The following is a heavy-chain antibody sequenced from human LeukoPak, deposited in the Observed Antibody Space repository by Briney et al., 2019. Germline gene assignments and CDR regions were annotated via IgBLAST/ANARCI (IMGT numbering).Heavy chain of an antibody. CDR1: GFTFSSCG. V-gene: IGHV3-33*01. Sequence: GRSLRLSCAASGFTFSSCGMHWVRQAPGKGLEWVAVIWYDGSNKYYADSVKGRFTISRDNSKNTLYLQMNSLRAEDTAVYYCARENYYYDSSGYRYYFDYWGQGTLVTVSS. J-gene: IGHJ4*02. CDR3: ARENYYYDSSGYRYYFDY. D-gene: IGHD3-22*01. CDR2: IWYDGSNK.